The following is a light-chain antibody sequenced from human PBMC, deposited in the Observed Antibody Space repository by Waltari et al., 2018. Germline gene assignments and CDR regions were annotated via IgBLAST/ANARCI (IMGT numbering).Light chain of an antibody. Sequence: QSVLTQPPSVSGAPGQRVTISCTGSSSNIGAGSDVHWYQQFSGTAPKLLIFDNDNRPSGVPDRFSVSRPGTSAYLAITGLQTDDEADYFCQSYDSGQWVFGGGTKVTVL. V-gene: IGLV1-40*01. CDR3: QSYDSGQWV. CDR2: DND. J-gene: IGLJ3*02. CDR1: SSNIGAGSD.